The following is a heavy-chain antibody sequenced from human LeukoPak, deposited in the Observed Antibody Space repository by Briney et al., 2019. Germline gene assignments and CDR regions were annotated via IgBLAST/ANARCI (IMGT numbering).Heavy chain of an antibody. CDR1: GYSISSGYY. J-gene: IGHJ4*02. Sequence: KPSETLSLTCAVSGYSISSGYYWGWIRQPPGKGLEWFGSIYHSGSTYYNPSLKSRVTISVDTSKNQFSLKLSSVTAADTAVYYCARQPEPYGSGSFFDYWGQGTLVTVSS. CDR3: ARQPEPYGSGSFFDY. V-gene: IGHV4-38-2*01. D-gene: IGHD3-10*01. CDR2: IYHSGST.